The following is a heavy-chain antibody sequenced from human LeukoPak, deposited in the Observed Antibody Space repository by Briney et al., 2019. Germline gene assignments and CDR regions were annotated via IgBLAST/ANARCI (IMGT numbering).Heavy chain of an antibody. J-gene: IGHJ4*02. Sequence: ASVKVSCKASGYTFNGYYKHWVRQAPGQGLEWMGWINPNSGGTNYAQKFQGRVTMTRDTSISTAYMELSRLRSDDTAVYYCARDLGGDHYYDSSGYDYWGQGTLVTVSS. CDR2: INPNSGGT. CDR3: ARDLGGDHYYDSSGYDY. V-gene: IGHV1-2*02. CDR1: GYTFNGYY. D-gene: IGHD3-22*01.